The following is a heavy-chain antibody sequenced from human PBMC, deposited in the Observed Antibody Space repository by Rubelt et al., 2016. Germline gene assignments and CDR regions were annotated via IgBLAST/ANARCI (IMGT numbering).Heavy chain of an antibody. V-gene: IGHV3-30*03. CDR3: ARDPRGGPLDKSGYYAY. CDR1: GFTFSSYG. CDR2: ITYDGSNK. J-gene: IGHJ4*02. Sequence: QVQLVESGGGVVQPGRSLRLSCAASGFTFSSYGMHWVRQAPGKGLEWVAVITYDGSNKYYADSVKGRFTISRDNSKNTLYLRRNSLRADATAVVYGARDPRGGPLDKSGYYAYWGQGSLVTVSS. D-gene: IGHD3-3*01.